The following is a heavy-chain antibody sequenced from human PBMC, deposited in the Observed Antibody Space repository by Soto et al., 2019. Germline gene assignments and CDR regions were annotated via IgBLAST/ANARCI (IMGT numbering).Heavy chain of an antibody. CDR2: INWNGGST. J-gene: IGHJ6*02. V-gene: IGHV3-20*01. CDR1: GFTFDDYG. Sequence: EVQLVESGGGVVRPGGSLRLSCAASGFTFDDYGMSWVRQAPGKGLEWVSGINWNGGSTGYADSVKGRFTISRDNAKNLLVFEMNRLGGEGTGLVHGARGNSLVRGGKGGFEIRGQGAKVPVPS. CDR3: ARGNSLVRGGKGGFEI. D-gene: IGHD3-10*01.